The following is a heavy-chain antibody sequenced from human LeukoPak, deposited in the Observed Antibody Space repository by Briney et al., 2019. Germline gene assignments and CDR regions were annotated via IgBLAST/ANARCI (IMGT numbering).Heavy chain of an antibody. V-gene: IGHV3-11*01. CDR2: ISSSGSTI. CDR1: GFTFSDYY. J-gene: IGHJ6*02. Sequence: GGSLRLSCAASGFTFSDYYMSWIRQAPGKGLEWVSYISSSGSTIYYADSVKGRFTISRDNAKNSLYLQMNSLRAEDTAVYYCARTYDSAHYYYGMDVWGQGTTVTVSS. D-gene: IGHD5-12*01. CDR3: ARTYDSAHYYYGMDV.